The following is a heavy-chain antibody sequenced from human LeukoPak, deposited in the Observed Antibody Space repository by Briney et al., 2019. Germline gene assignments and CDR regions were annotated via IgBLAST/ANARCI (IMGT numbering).Heavy chain of an antibody. J-gene: IGHJ5*02. D-gene: IGHD5-18*01. V-gene: IGHV4-39*07. CDR3: AKGAGGFSYYNWFDP. CDR2: IYYSGTT. Sequence: SETLSLTCTVSGGSISSSPYYWGWIRQPPGKGLEWIGSIYYSGTTHYSPSLESRVTISVDASKNQFSLKLASVTAADTAIYYCAKGAGGFSYYNWFDPWGQGTLVTVSS. CDR1: GGSISSSPYY.